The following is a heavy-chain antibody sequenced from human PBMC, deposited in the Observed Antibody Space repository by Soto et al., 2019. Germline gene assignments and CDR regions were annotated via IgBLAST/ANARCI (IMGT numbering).Heavy chain of an antibody. Sequence: SETLSLTCTVSGGSISSGDYYWSWIRQPPGKGLEWIGYIYYSGSTYYNPSLKSRVTISVDTSKNQFSLKLSSVTAADTAVYYCARAYSSSSGADYWGQGTLVTVSS. CDR3: ARAYSSSSGADY. V-gene: IGHV4-30-4*01. CDR1: GGSISSGDYY. J-gene: IGHJ4*02. CDR2: IYYSGST. D-gene: IGHD6-6*01.